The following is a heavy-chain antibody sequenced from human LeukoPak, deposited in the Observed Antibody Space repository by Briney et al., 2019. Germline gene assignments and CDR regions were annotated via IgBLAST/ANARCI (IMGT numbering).Heavy chain of an antibody. CDR1: GFTFSNYG. Sequence: PGGSPRLSCAASGFTFSNYGMHWVRQAPGKGLEWVAVISHDETATYYAESVKGRFTISRDNSKSTLYLQVNSLRAEDTAVYYCAKDLVTMVGGVKSPQYIWFDPWRGGTLVTVSS. J-gene: IGHJ5*02. V-gene: IGHV3-30*18. CDR2: ISHDETAT. D-gene: IGHD3-10*01. CDR3: AKDLVTMVGGVKSPQYIWFDP.